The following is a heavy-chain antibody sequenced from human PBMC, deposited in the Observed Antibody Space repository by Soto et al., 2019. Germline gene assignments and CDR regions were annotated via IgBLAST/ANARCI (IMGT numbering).Heavy chain of an antibody. D-gene: IGHD3-10*01. CDR1: GFTFNTDA. V-gene: IGHV3-23*04. CDR3: AQTRRYYYGSGSPYVFDF. CDR2: ISGSGVST. Sequence: EVQLVESGGGLVQPGGSLRLSCAASGFTFNTDAMSWVRQAPGKGLEWVSSISGSGVSTYYADSVKGRFTISRDNSKNTLYLQMNYLRTEDTAVYYCAQTRRYYYGSGSPYVFDFWGQGTMVTVSS. J-gene: IGHJ3*01.